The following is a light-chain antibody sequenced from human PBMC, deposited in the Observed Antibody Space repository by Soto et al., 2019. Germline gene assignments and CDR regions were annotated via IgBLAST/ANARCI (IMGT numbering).Light chain of an antibody. J-gene: IGKJ1*01. CDR1: QSISSW. V-gene: IGKV1-5*03. CDR2: KAS. Sequence: DIKMTQSPSTLSASEGDRVTITCRASQSISSWLAWYQQKPGKAPKLLIYKASTLESGVPSRFSGSGSGTEFTLTISSLQPDDFATYYCQQYNSYSETFGQGTKVDIK. CDR3: QQYNSYSET.